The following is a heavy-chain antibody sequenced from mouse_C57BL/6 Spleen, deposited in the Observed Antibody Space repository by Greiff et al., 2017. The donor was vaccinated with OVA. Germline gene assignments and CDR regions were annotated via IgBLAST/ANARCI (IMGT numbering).Heavy chain of an antibody. CDR3: ARRDYDYAIGY. D-gene: IGHD2-4*01. CDR1: GFNIKDYY. J-gene: IGHJ4*01. CDR2: IDPEDGET. V-gene: IGHV14-2*01. Sequence: EVQLQQSGAELVKPGASVKLSCTATGFNIKDYYMHWVKQRTEQGLEWIGRIDPEDGETKYAPKFQDKATITADTSANTAYLQLSTLTSEDTAVYYCARRDYDYAIGYWGQGTTVTVSS.